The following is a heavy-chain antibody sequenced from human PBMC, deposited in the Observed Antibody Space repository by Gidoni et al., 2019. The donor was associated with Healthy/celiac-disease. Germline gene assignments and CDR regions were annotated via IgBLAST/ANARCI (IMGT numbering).Heavy chain of an antibody. V-gene: IGHV3-53*01. Sequence: EVQRVESGGGLIQPGGSVRLSCAASGFTVRSNYMSLVRQAPGKGLEWVSVIYSGGSTYYADSVKGRFTISRDNSKNTLYLQMNSLRAEDTAVYYCAREIDYGDYRGAFDIWGQGTMVTVSS. CDR2: IYSGGST. CDR3: AREIDYGDYRGAFDI. CDR1: GFTVRSNY. J-gene: IGHJ3*02. D-gene: IGHD4-17*01.